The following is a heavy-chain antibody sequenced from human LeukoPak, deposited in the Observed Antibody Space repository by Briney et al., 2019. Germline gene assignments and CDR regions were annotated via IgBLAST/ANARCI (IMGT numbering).Heavy chain of an antibody. CDR3: ARDVAATGTRYFDY. V-gene: IGHV3-21*01. CDR2: ISGGSTYI. CDR1: GFTVSINS. J-gene: IGHJ4*02. D-gene: IGHD6-13*01. Sequence: GGSLRLSCAASGFTVSINSMSWVRQAPGKGLEWVSFISGGSTYIYYADSVKGRFTVSRDNAKNSLYLQMNSLRAEDTAVYYCARDVAATGTRYFDYWGQGSLVTVSS.